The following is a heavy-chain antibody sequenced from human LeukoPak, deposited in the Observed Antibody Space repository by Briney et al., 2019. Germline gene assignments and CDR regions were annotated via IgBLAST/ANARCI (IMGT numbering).Heavy chain of an antibody. V-gene: IGHV4-39*07. CDR3: ARGGPAYYYDSSGYPLVYFQH. CDR2: IYYSGST. D-gene: IGHD3-22*01. J-gene: IGHJ1*01. Sequence: PSETLSLTCTVSGGSISSSSYYWGWIRQPPGKGLERIGSIYYSGSTYYNPSLKSRVTISVDTSKNQFSLKLSSVTAADTAVYYCARGGPAYYYDSSGYPLVYFQHWGQGTLVTVSS. CDR1: GGSISSSSYY.